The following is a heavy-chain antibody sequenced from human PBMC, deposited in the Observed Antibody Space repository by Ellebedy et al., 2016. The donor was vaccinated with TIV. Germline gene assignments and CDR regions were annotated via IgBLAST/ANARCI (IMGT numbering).Heavy chain of an antibody. CDR3: ARPPKEDDRNWYFDL. CDR2: ILYDGISK. J-gene: IGHJ2*01. D-gene: IGHD3-16*02. Sequence: GESLKISCAASGFTFSTYTIHWVRQAPGKGLEWVAAILYDGISKYYADSVKGRFTISRDNSKNTLYLQMNSLRAEDTAVYYCARPPKEDDRNWYFDLWGRGTLVTVSS. CDR1: GFTFSTYT. V-gene: IGHV3-30-3*01.